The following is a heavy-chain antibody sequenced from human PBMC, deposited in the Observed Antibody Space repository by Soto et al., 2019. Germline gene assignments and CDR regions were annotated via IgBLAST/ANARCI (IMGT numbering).Heavy chain of an antibody. D-gene: IGHD4-4*01. J-gene: IGHJ6*02. CDR1: GGSISSFC. CDR2: ICSGGTT. V-gene: IGHV4-59*01. CDR3: ARVGSKSFYYATDV. Sequence: SETLSLTCTVSGGSISSFCWSWIRQPPGQGLEWIGYICSGGTTKYNPSLKSRVTMSVDTSKTQFSLKLTSVTAADTAVYYCARVGSKSFYYATDVWGQGTTVT.